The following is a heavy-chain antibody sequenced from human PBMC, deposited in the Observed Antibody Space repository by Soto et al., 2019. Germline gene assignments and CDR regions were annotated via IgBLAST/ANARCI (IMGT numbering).Heavy chain of an antibody. V-gene: IGHV4-39*02. CDR3: AIDSSSPGAIPDY. CDR1: GVSISSSSYY. CDR2: IYYSGST. J-gene: IGHJ4*02. Sequence: SETLSLTCTVSGVSISSSSYYWGWIRQPPGKGLEWIGSIYYSGSTYYNPSLKSRVTISVDTSKNQFSLKLSSVTAADTAVYYCAIDSSSPGAIPDYWGQGTLVTVSS. D-gene: IGHD6-13*01.